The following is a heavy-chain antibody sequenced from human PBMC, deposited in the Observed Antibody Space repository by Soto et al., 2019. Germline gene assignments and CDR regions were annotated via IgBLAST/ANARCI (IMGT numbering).Heavy chain of an antibody. V-gene: IGHV4-39*01. CDR1: GGSISSSNYY. J-gene: IGHJ4*02. CDR3: AREDRTNGYNYDY. D-gene: IGHD1-1*01. CDR2: IYYIGNT. Sequence: NPSETLSLTCSVSGGSISSSNYYWVWIRQPPGKGLEWIGSIYYIGNTYYNPSLKSRVTMSVDTSKNQFSLKVTSVTAADTAIYYCAREDRTNGYNYDYWGQGTLVTVSS.